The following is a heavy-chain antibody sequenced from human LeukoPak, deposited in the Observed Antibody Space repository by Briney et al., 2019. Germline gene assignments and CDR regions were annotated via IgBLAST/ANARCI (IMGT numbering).Heavy chain of an antibody. J-gene: IGHJ4*02. V-gene: IGHV1-69*04. CDR2: XIPIVGIA. CDR3: ARGGIDCSGGSCFYYFDH. Sequence: XMGRXIPIVGIANYAQKFQGRVTITADKSTTTAHMELSSLRSEDTAVYYCARGGIDCSGGSCFYYFDHWGQGTLVTVSS. D-gene: IGHD2-15*01.